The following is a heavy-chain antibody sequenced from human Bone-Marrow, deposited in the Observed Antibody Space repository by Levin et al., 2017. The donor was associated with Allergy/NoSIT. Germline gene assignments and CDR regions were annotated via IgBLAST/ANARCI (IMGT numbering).Heavy chain of an antibody. CDR2: ISWSGDTT. D-gene: IGHD5-24*01. CDR1: GFTFEDYA. J-gene: IGHJ3*01. Sequence: SCVASGFTFEDYAMHWVRQVPGKGLQWVSGISWSGDTTDYADSVKGRFIISRDNANNSLHLQMNSLRSEDTALYYCVKDDILEDKIQLGGDGFDVWGQGTMVTVSS. V-gene: IGHV3-9*01. CDR3: VKDDILEDKIQLGGDGFDV.